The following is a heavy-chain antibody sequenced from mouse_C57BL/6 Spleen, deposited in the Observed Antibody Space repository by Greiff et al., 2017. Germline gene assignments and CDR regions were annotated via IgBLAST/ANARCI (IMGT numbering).Heavy chain of an antibody. CDR2: INPSNGGT. CDR1: GYTFTSYW. D-gene: IGHD1-1*01. V-gene: IGHV1-53*01. CDR3: ARLVITTVVPLSY. J-gene: IGHJ2*01. Sequence: VQLQQPGTELVKPGASVKLSCKASGYTFTSYWMHWVKQRPGQGLEWIGNINPSNGGTNYNEKFKSKATLTVDKSSSTAYMQLSSLTSEDSAVYYCARLVITTVVPLSYWGQGTTLTVSS.